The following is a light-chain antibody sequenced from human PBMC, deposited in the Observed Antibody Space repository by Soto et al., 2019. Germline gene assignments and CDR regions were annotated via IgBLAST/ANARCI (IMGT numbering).Light chain of an antibody. V-gene: IGLV2-14*01. J-gene: IGLJ1*01. CDR3: ISYTNRQSYV. CDR1: SSDIGSYDH. Sequence: QTVLTQPPSASGTPGQRVTISCSGTSSDIGSYDHVAWYQQFPGKSPKLMIYAVSDRPSGVSDRFSGSKSGITASLTISGLQTEDEADYYCISYTNRQSYVFGTGTKLTVL. CDR2: AVS.